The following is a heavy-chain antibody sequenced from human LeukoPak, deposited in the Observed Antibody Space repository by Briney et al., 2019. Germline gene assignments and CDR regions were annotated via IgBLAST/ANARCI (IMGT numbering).Heavy chain of an antibody. CDR3: ARGGAVTTSSWFDP. Sequence: SETLSLTCTVSGGSIISGGYYWSWIRQHPGKGLEWIGYIYYSGSTYYNPSLKSRVTISVDTSKNQFSLKLSSVTAADTAVYYCARGGAVTTSSWFDPWGQGTLVTVSS. CDR1: GGSIISGGYY. D-gene: IGHD4-17*01. J-gene: IGHJ5*02. V-gene: IGHV4-31*03. CDR2: IYYSGST.